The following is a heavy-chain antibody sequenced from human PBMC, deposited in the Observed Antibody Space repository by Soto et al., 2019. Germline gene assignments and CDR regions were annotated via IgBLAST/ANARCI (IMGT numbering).Heavy chain of an antibody. CDR2: ISGGGGST. J-gene: IGHJ5*02. D-gene: IGHD6-13*01. V-gene: IGHV3-23*01. Sequence: EVQLLESGGGLVQPGGSLRLSCPASGFTFSRYAMSWVRQAPGKGLEWVSGISGGGGSTYYADSVKDRFIISRDNSKNTLYLQMNSLRVEETAVYYCAKDPQGYSGNWDGWFDPWGQGTLVIVSS. CDR1: GFTFSRYA. CDR3: AKDPQGYSGNWDGWFDP.